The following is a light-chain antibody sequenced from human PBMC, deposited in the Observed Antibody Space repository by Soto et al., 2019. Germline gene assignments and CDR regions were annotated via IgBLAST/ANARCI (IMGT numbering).Light chain of an antibody. CDR1: QTINSW. Sequence: DIQMTQSPSTLSGSVGDGVTITCRASQTINSWLAWYQQKPGKAPKVLIFDASSLKPVVPSRFSGSGSGTEFTLTISNLQPDDFATYYCQQYDSYSSGPFGQGTKVDIK. V-gene: IGKV1-5*01. J-gene: IGKJ1*01. CDR3: QQYDSYSSGP. CDR2: DAS.